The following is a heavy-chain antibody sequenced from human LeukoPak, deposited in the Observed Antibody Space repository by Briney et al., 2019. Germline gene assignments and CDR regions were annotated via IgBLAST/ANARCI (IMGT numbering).Heavy chain of an antibody. V-gene: IGHV4-59*04. CDR2: IYYSGST. Sequence: SETLSLTCTVSGGSISSYYWSWIRQPPGKGLEWIGSIYYSGSTYYNPSLKSRVTISVDTSKNQFSLKLSSVTAADTAVYYCACGTPYYDILTGYPQYYFDYWGQGTLVTVSS. J-gene: IGHJ4*02. CDR3: ACGTPYYDILTGYPQYYFDY. CDR1: GGSISSYY. D-gene: IGHD3-9*01.